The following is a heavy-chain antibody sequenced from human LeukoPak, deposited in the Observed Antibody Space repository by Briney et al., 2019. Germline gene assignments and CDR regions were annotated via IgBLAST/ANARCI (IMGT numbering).Heavy chain of an antibody. Sequence: GASVKVSRKASGYTFTSYGISWVRQAPGQGLEWMGWISAYNGNTNYAQKLQGRVTMTTDISTSTAYMELRSLRSEDTAVYYCARAAAATPDVDYWGQGTLVTVSS. J-gene: IGHJ4*02. V-gene: IGHV1-18*01. D-gene: IGHD2-15*01. CDR1: GYTFTSYG. CDR2: ISAYNGNT. CDR3: ARAAAATPDVDY.